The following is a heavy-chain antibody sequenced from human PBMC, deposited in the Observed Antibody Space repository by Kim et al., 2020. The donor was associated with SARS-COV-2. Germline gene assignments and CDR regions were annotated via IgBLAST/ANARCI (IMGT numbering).Heavy chain of an antibody. D-gene: IGHD3-22*01. J-gene: IGHJ2*01. CDR3: TRVRSGYYYIWYFDL. CDR1: GFTFGDYA. V-gene: IGHV3-49*03. CDR2: IRSKAYGGTT. Sequence: GGSLRLSCTASGFTFGDYAMSWFRQAPGKGLEWVGFIRSKAYGGTTEYAASVKGRFTISRDDSKSIAYLQMNSLKTEDTAVYYCTRVRSGYYYIWYFDLWGRGTLVTVSS.